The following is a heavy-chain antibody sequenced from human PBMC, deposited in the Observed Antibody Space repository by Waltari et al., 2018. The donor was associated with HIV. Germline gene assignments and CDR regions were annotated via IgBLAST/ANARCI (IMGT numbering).Heavy chain of an antibody. CDR1: GFTFSSYW. D-gene: IGHD5-18*01. Sequence: EVQLVESGGGLVQPGGSLRPSCAASGFTFSSYWMSWVRQAPGKGLEWVAKKKQYGSEKYYVDSVKGRFTISRDNAKNSLYLQMNSLRAEDTAVYYCARDLGYSYGYVSDYWGQGTLVTVSS. V-gene: IGHV3-7*01. CDR3: ARDLGYSYGYVSDY. J-gene: IGHJ4*02. CDR2: KKQYGSEK.